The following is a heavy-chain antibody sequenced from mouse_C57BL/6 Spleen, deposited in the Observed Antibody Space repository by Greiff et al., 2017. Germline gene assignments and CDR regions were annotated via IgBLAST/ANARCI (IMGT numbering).Heavy chain of an antibody. V-gene: IGHV1-52*01. CDR3: ATIYYDYDVGFDY. D-gene: IGHD2-4*01. J-gene: IGHJ2*01. Sequence: QVQLQQPGAELVRPGSSVKLSCKASGYTFTSYWMHWVKQRPIQGLEWIGNIDPSDSETHYNQKFKDKATLTVDKSSSTAYMQLSSLTSEDSAVYYCATIYYDYDVGFDYWGQGTTLTVSS. CDR2: IDPSDSET. CDR1: GYTFTSYW.